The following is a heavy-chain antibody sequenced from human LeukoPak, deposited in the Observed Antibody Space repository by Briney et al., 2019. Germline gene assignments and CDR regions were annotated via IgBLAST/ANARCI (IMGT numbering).Heavy chain of an antibody. V-gene: IGHV3-30*18. CDR3: AKSQTPGLLKEDAFDI. Sequence: PGGSLRLSCAASGFTFSSYGMHWVRQAPGKGLEWVAVISYDGSNKYYADSVKGRFTISRDNSKNTLYLQMNSLRAEDTAVYYCAKSQTPGLLKEDAFDIWGQGTMVTVSS. D-gene: IGHD3-22*01. CDR1: GFTFSSYG. CDR2: ISYDGSNK. J-gene: IGHJ3*02.